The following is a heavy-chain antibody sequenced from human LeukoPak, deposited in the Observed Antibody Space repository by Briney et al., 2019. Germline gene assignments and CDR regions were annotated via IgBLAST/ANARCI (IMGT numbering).Heavy chain of an antibody. V-gene: IGHV4-59*08. CDR1: GGSISSYY. CDR3: ASRYSAL. CDR2: IYHTGST. J-gene: IGHJ2*01. Sequence: SETLSLNCTVSGGSISSYYWSWIRQPPGKGLEWIGFIYHTGSTTYNPSLKSRVTLSIDSSKNQFSLKLISVTAADSAVYYCASRYSALWGRRTLVTVSS.